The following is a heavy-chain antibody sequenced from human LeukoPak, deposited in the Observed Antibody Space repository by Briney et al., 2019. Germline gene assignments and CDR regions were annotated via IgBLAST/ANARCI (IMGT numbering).Heavy chain of an antibody. D-gene: IGHD3-10*01. CDR2: INPNSGGT. CDR3: ARDFHHMVRGVIIIWFDP. CDR1: GYTFTGYY. V-gene: IGHV1-2*02. Sequence: ASVKVSCKASGYTFTGYYMHWVRQAPGQGLEWMGWINPNSGGTNYAQKFQGRVTMTRDTSISTAYMELSRLRSDDTAVYYCARDFHHMVRGVIIIWFDPWGQGTLVTVSS. J-gene: IGHJ5*02.